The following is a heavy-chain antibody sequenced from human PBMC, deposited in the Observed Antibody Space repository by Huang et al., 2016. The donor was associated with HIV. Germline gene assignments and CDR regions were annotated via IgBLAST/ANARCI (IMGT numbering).Heavy chain of an antibody. CDR1: GGSFKISG. V-gene: IGHV1-69*13. Sequence: QVHLVQSGAEVKKPGSSVRVSCTASGGSFKISGISWVRQAPGQGLECLGGILPMVGRANYAQNMSDRVTITARESTTTVYMDLTSLRPEDTAVYYCASGASYEIWTPYYSGWHYSMDVWGEGTTVTVSS. CDR3: ASGASYEIWTPYYSGWHYSMDV. J-gene: IGHJ6*03. D-gene: IGHD3-9*01. CDR2: ILPMVGRA.